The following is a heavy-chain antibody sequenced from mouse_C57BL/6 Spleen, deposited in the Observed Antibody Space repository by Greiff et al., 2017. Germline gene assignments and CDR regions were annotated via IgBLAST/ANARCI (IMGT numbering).Heavy chain of an antibody. CDR1: GYSITSGYY. V-gene: IGHV3-6*01. D-gene: IGHD2-10*02. J-gene: IGHJ2*01. CDR3: ARDGYGPYYFDY. CDR2: ISYDGSN. Sequence: VQLKQSGPGLVKPSQSLSLTCSVTGYSITSGYYWNWIRQFPGNKLEWMGYISYDGSNNYNPSLKNRISITRDTSKNQFFLKLNSVTTEDTATYYCARDGYGPYYFDYWGQGTTLTVSS.